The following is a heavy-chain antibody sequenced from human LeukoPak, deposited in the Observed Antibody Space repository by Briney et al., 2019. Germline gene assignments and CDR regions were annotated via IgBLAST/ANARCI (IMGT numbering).Heavy chain of an antibody. V-gene: IGHV3-23*01. CDR1: GFTVSSNY. J-gene: IGHJ4*02. Sequence: PGGSLRLSCADSGFTVSSNYMRWVRQAPGKGLEWVSAISGSGGSTYYADPVKGRFTISRDNSKNTLYLQMNSLRAEDTAVYYCAKGCMLYHYFDYWGQGTLVTVSS. CDR2: ISGSGGST. CDR3: AKGCMLYHYFDY. D-gene: IGHD2-8*01.